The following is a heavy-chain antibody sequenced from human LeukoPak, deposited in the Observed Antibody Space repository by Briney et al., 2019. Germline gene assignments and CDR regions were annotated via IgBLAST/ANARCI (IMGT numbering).Heavy chain of an antibody. D-gene: IGHD6-13*01. V-gene: IGHV5-51*01. J-gene: IGHJ4*02. CDR3: ARLEAYSNPSFDC. Sequence: GESLKISCKGSGYSLTSYWIGWVRQMPGKGLEWMGIIYPGDSDTRYSPSFQGQVTISADKSISTAYLQWSSLKASDTAMYYCARLEAYSNPSFDCWGQGTLVTVSS. CDR2: IYPGDSDT. CDR1: GYSLTSYW.